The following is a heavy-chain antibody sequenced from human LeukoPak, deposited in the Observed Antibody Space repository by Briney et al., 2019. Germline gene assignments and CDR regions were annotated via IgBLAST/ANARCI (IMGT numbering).Heavy chain of an antibody. CDR2: ISYDGSNK. CDR1: GFTFSSYG. Sequence: GGSLRLSCAASGFTFSSYGMHWVRQAPGKGLEWVAVISYDGSNKYYADSVKGRFTISRDNSKNTLYLQMNSLRAEDTAVYYCAKDPLFGIAVAGTYFDYWGQGTLVTVSS. D-gene: IGHD6-19*01. V-gene: IGHV3-30*18. J-gene: IGHJ4*02. CDR3: AKDPLFGIAVAGTYFDY.